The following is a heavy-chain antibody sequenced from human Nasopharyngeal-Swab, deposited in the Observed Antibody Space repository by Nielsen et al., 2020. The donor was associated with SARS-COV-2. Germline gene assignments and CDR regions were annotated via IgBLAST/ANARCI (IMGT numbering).Heavy chain of an antibody. Sequence: SETLSLTCTVSGGSISSGSYYWSWIRQPAGKGLEWIGRIYTGGSTNYNPSLKSRVTISVDTSKNQFSLKLSSVTAADTAVYYCARGGDFWGGYSLEYFQHWGQGTLVTVSS. CDR2: IYTGGST. J-gene: IGHJ1*01. V-gene: IGHV4-61*02. D-gene: IGHD3-3*01. CDR3: ARGGDFWGGYSLEYFQH. CDR1: GGSISSGSYY.